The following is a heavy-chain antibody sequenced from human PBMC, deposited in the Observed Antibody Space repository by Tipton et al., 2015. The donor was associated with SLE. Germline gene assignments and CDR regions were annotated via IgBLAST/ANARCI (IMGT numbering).Heavy chain of an antibody. J-gene: IGHJ6*02. CDR3: AAELPSYGMDV. CDR1: GFRFSGYE. Sequence: SLRLSCAASGFRFSGYEMMWVRQAPGKGLAWISYISGSGSTIYYADSVKGRFTISRNNTKNSLYLHMNSLRADDTGVYYCAAELPSYGMDVCSQGTTVTVSS. D-gene: IGHD3-10*01. V-gene: IGHV3-48*03. CDR2: ISGSGSTI.